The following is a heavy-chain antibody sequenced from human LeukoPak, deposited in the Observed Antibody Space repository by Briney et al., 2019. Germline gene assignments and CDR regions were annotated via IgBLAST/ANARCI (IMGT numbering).Heavy chain of an antibody. Sequence: SETLSLTCTVSGGSISSSSYYWGWIRQPPGKGLEWIESIYYSGSTYYNPSLKSRVTISVDTSKNQFSLKLSSVTAADTAVYYCASRIAAAGNSDDAFDIWGQGTMVTVSS. CDR1: GGSISSSSYY. V-gene: IGHV4-39*07. J-gene: IGHJ3*02. CDR3: ASRIAAAGNSDDAFDI. CDR2: IYYSGST. D-gene: IGHD6-13*01.